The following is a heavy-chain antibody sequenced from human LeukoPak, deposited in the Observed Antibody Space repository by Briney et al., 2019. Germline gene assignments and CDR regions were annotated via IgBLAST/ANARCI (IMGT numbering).Heavy chain of an antibody. CDR3: ARGRRWLSAATTWGNSFDY. CDR2: IRYDGSNK. D-gene: IGHD2-15*01. Sequence: GRSLRLSCAASGFTFSSYGMHWVRQAPGKGLEWVAVIRYDGSNKYYADSVKGRFTISRDNSKNTLYLQMNSLRAEDTAVYYCARGRRWLSAATTWGNSFDYWGQGTLVTVSS. CDR1: GFTFSSYG. J-gene: IGHJ4*02. V-gene: IGHV3-33*01.